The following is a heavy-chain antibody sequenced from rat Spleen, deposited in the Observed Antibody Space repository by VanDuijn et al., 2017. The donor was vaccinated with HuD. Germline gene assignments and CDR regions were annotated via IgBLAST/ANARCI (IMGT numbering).Heavy chain of an antibody. CDR2: ISSSSSYI. Sequence: EVQLMESGGGLVQPGKSLKLSCLASGFTFSNNGMNWIRQAPGKGLEWVASISSSSSYINYADTVKGRFTISRENARNTLYLQMTSLSSEDTTTYYCTTDRLGADYFDYWGQGVMVTVSS. J-gene: IGHJ2*01. D-gene: IGHD5-1*01. CDR1: GFTFSNNG. V-gene: IGHV5-34*01. CDR3: TTDRLGADYFDY.